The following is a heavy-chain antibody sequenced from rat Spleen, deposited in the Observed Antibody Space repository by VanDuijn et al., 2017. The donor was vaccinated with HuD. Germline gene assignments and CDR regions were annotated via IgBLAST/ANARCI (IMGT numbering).Heavy chain of an antibody. Sequence: VQLKESGPGLVQPSETLSLTCTVSGFSLTSYHVSWVRQPPGKGLEWVTSISTGGDDTYYRDSVKGRFTISRDDEESTLYLQMDSLRSEDTATYYCARLGEYTYYGYNVNWFAYWGQGTLVTVSS. V-gene: IGHV5-25*01. CDR1: GFSLTSYH. CDR3: ARLGEYTYYGYNVNWFAY. J-gene: IGHJ3*01. CDR2: ISTGGDDT. D-gene: IGHD1-9*01.